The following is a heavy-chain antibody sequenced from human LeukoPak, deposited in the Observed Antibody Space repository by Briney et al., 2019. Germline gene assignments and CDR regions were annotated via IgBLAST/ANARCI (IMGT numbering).Heavy chain of an antibody. CDR2: ISYSGST. CDR1: GFTFSNYW. Sequence: GSLRLSCAVSGFTFSNYWMSWVRQPPGKGLEWVATISYSGSTYYNPSLKSRVTISVDTSKNQFSLKLSSVTAADTAVYYCARGYEEPTARSLNWFDPWGQGTLVTVSS. CDR3: ARGYEEPTARSLNWFDP. V-gene: IGHV4-39*01. J-gene: IGHJ5*02. D-gene: IGHD2-2*01.